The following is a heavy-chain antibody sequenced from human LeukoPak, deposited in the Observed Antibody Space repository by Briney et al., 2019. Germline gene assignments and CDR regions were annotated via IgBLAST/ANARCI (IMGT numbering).Heavy chain of an antibody. D-gene: IGHD6-19*01. Sequence: SQTLSLTCTVSGDSINSGGYYWTWIRQHPGKGLEWIGYIYYSGSTNYNPSLKSRVTISVDTSKNQFSLKLSSVTAADTAVYYCARVRGQWLPRGGKYYFDYWGQGTLVTVSS. CDR1: GDSINSGGYY. CDR3: ARVRGQWLPRGGKYYFDY. CDR2: IYYSGST. V-gene: IGHV4-61*08. J-gene: IGHJ4*02.